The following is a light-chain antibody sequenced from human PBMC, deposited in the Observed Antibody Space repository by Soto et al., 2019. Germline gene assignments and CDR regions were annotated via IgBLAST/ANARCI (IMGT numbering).Light chain of an antibody. CDR2: GAS. V-gene: IGKV3-20*01. CDR1: QSVSNY. J-gene: IGKJ1*01. Sequence: EIVLTQSPGTLSLSPGERATLSCRASQSVSNYLAWYQRKPGQAPRLLIYGASSRATVIPDRFSGSGSGTDFTLTSSRLEPEDFAVYYCHQYGGSPPTFGQGTKVEIK. CDR3: HQYGGSPPT.